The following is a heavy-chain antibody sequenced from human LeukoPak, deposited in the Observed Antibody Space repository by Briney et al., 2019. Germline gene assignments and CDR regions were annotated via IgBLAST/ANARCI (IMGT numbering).Heavy chain of an antibody. CDR2: ISYDGSNK. D-gene: IGHD3-22*01. Sequence: GGSLRLSCAASGFTFSSYAMHWVRQAPGKGLEWVAVISYDGSNKFYADSVKGRFTISRDNAKNSLYLQMNSLRAEDTAVYYCAKSPIVVVIDTDFDYWGQGTLVTVSS. V-gene: IGHV3-30-3*02. CDR1: GFTFSSYA. J-gene: IGHJ4*02. CDR3: AKSPIVVVIDTDFDY.